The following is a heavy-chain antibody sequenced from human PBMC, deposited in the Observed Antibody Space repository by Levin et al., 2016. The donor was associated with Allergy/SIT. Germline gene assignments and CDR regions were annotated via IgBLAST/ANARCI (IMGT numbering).Heavy chain of an antibody. V-gene: IGHV3-9*01. J-gene: IGHJ4*02. CDR2: ISWNSGSI. D-gene: IGHD5-12*01. CDR3: AKSLSGYDTPFDY. Sequence: GGSLRLSCAASGFTFSSYAMNWVRQVPGKGLEWVSGISWNSGSIGCADSVKGRFTISRDNAKNSLYLQMNSLRAEDTALYYCAKSLSGYDTPFDYWGQGTLVTVSS. CDR1: GFTFSSYA.